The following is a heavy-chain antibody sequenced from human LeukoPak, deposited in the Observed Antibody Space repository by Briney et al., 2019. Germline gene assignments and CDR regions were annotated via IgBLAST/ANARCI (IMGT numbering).Heavy chain of an antibody. Sequence: GGSLRLSCAASGLTVSFNYMTWVRQAPGKGLGWVSLIYSGGNTYYADAVKGRFTISRDESKNTLYFQMNSPRAEDTAVYYCARVGSGSGSYGSGNYYFDDWGPGTLVTVSS. J-gene: IGHJ4*02. CDR3: ARVGSGSGSYGSGNYYFDD. CDR2: IYSGGNT. V-gene: IGHV3-53*01. CDR1: GLTVSFNY. D-gene: IGHD3-10*01.